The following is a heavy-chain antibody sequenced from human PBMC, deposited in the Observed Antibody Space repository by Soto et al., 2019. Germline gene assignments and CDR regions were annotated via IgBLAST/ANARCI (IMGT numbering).Heavy chain of an antibody. CDR3: AQDGSSSAYWMDP. D-gene: IGHD2-2*01. CDR2: MYYTGVT. CDR1: GASPHSGGYY. Sequence: SETLSLTCTVSGASPHSGGYYWAWIRQNPGKGLEWIGYMYYTGVTYYNPSLGSRVNISVDTSKNQFSLELTSVTAADTAVYYCAQDGSSSAYWMDPWGQGILVTVSS. V-gene: IGHV4-31*03. J-gene: IGHJ5*02.